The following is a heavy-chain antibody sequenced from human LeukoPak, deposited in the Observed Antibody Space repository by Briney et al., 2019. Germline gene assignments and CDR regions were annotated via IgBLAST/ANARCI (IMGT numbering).Heavy chain of an antibody. CDR1: GGSISSSSYY. CDR3: AREESDSGSYYYRADAFDI. D-gene: IGHD1-26*01. V-gene: IGHV4-39*02. CDR2: IYYSGCT. J-gene: IGHJ3*02. Sequence: PSETLSLTCTVSGGSISSSSYYWGWIRQPPGKGLEWIGSIYYSGCTYYNPSLKSRVTISVDTSKNQFSLKLSSVTAADTAVYYCAREESDSGSYYYRADAFDIWGQGTMVTVSS.